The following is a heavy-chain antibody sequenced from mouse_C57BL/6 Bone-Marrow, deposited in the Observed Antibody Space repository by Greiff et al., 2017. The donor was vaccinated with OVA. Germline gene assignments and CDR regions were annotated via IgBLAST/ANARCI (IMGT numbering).Heavy chain of an antibody. Sequence: EVQLQQSGPELVKPGASVKIPCKASGYTFTDYNMDWVKQSHGKSLEWIGDINPNNGGTIYNQKFKGKATLTVDKSSSTAYMELRSLTSEDTAVYYCVRSGGYYAMDYWGQGTSVTVSS. CDR2: INPNNGGT. CDR3: VRSGGYYAMDY. J-gene: IGHJ4*01. CDR1: GYTFTDYN. V-gene: IGHV1-18*01.